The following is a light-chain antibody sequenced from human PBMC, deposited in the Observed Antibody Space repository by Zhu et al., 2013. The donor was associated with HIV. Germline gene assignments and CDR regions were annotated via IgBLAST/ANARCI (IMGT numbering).Light chain of an antibody. CDR3: ATWDESMSGWV. V-gene: IGLV1-40*01. CDR2: GNT. Sequence: QSVLTQPPSVSGAPGQRVTISCTGSSSNIGAGYDVHWYRQLQGRAPKLLIHGNTNRPSGVPDRFSGSKSGTSATLAISGLRSEDEADYFCATWDESMSGWVFGGGTKLTVL. CDR1: SSNIGAGYD. J-gene: IGLJ3*02.